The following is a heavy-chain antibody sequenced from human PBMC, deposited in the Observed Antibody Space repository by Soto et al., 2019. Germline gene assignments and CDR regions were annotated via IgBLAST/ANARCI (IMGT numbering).Heavy chain of an antibody. J-gene: IGHJ6*02. D-gene: IGHD2-15*01. V-gene: IGHV3-30*03. CDR2: ISYDGSNK. CDR1: GFTFSSYG. CDR3: ARGTDRYYYYYYGMDV. Sequence: PGGSLRLSCAASGFTFSSYGMHWVRQAPGKGLEWVAVISYDGSNKYYADSVKGRFTISRDNSKNTLYLQMNSLRAEDTAVYYCARGTDRYYYYYYGMDVWGQGTTVTVSS.